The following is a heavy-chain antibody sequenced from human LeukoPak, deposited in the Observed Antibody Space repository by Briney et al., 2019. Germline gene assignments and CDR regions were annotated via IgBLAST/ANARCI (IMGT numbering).Heavy chain of an antibody. CDR3: AKDLLAVAGSNY. J-gene: IGHJ4*02. CDR2: ISNSGNTI. Sequence: PGESLRLSCAASGFTFSDYYMSWIRQAPGKGLEWVSYISNSGNTIRYADSVKGRFTISRDNAKNTLYLQMNSLRAEDTAVYYCAKDLLAVAGSNYWGQGTLVTVSS. D-gene: IGHD6-19*01. CDR1: GFTFSDYY. V-gene: IGHV3-11*04.